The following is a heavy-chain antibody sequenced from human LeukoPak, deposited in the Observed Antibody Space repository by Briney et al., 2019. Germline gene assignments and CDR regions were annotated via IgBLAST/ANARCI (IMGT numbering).Heavy chain of an antibody. CDR1: GFTFKSHA. CDR2: ISWDGNIE. V-gene: IGHV3-30*14. J-gene: IGHJ6*02. D-gene: IGHD3-22*01. CDR3: ASQSPTYYYDSSGYMDV. Sequence: GGPLRLSCSASGFTFKSHAMHWIRQAPGKGLEWVAFISWDGNIEHYADSVKGRFTISRDNSKNTLYLQMNSLRAEDTAVYYCASQSPTYYYDSSGYMDVWGQGTTVTVSS.